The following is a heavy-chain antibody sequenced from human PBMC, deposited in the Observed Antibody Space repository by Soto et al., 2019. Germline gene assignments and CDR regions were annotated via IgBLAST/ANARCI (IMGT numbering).Heavy chain of an antibody. CDR1: GGSISSSSYY. D-gene: IGHD3-22*01. CDR2: IYYSGST. V-gene: IGHV4-39*01. J-gene: IGHJ6*02. Sequence: SETLSLTCTVSGGSISSSSYYWGWIRQPPGKGLEWIGSIYYSGSTYYNPSLKSRVTISVDTSKNQFSLKLSSVTAADTAVYYCARQGYYYDSSGYYYGAYYYGMDVWGQGTTVTVSS. CDR3: ARQGYYYDSSGYYYGAYYYGMDV.